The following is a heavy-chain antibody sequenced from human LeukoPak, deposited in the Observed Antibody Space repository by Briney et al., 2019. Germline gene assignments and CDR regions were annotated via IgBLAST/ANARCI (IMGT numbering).Heavy chain of an antibody. Sequence: GGSLRLSCAASGFTFSSYEMSWVRQAPGKGLEWVSYISSSGSTIYYADSVKGRFTISRDNAKNSLYLQMNSLRAEDTAVYYCARVGWLTIYYYMDVWGKGTTVTISS. CDR2: ISSSGSTI. CDR1: GFTFSSYE. V-gene: IGHV3-48*03. CDR3: ARVGWLTIYYYMDV. J-gene: IGHJ6*03. D-gene: IGHD5-12*01.